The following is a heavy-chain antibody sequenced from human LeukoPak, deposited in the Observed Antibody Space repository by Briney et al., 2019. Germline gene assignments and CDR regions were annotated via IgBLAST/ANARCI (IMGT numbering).Heavy chain of an antibody. Sequence: GGSLRLSCEASGFTFSTYRMSWVRQSPGKGLEGVANIKQDGAEKYYVDSVKGRFTISRDNAKNSLLLQMNSLRAEDTAVYYCATIRDGYNYYYFDYWGQGTLVTVSS. D-gene: IGHD5-24*01. CDR3: ATIRDGYNYYYFDY. V-gene: IGHV3-7*03. CDR1: GFTFSTYR. J-gene: IGHJ4*02. CDR2: IKQDGAEK.